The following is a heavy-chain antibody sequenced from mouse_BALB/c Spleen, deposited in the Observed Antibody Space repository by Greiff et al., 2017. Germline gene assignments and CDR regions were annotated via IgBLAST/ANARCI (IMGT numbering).Heavy chain of an antibody. V-gene: IGHV1-4*01. Sequence: VQRVESGAELARPGASVKMSCKASGYTFTSYTMHWVKQRPGQGLEWIGYINPSSGYTNYNQKFKDKATLTADKSSSTAYMQLSSLTSEDSAVYYCAREVRQYFDVWGAGTTVTVSS. CDR1: GYTFTSYT. CDR2: INPSSGYT. J-gene: IGHJ1*01. D-gene: IGHD2-14*01. CDR3: AREVRQYFDV.